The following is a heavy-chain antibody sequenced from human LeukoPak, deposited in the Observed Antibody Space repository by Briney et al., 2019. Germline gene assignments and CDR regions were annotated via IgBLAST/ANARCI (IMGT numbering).Heavy chain of an antibody. D-gene: IGHD4-23*01. CDR3: AKESRYGGYLDY. V-gene: IGHV3-30*02. J-gene: IGHJ4*02. CDR1: GFTFSSYS. CDR2: IKYDGSRT. Sequence: GGSLRLSCAASGFTFSSYSMNWVRQPPGKGLEWLAFIKYDGSRTDYEDSVQGRFTVSRDNSKNTLYLQMNSLRAEDTAVYYCAKESRYGGYLDYWGQGTLVTVSS.